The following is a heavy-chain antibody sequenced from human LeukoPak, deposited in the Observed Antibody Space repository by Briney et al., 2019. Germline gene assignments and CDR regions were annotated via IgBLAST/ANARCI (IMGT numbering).Heavy chain of an antibody. CDR1: GFTFSSYG. CDR3: ARRSDYYDSSNAIDY. Sequence: GSLRLSCAASGFTFSSYGMSWVRQPPGKGLEWIGSIYYSGSTYYNPSLKSRVTISVDTSKNQFSLKLSSVTAADTAVYYCARRSDYYDSSNAIDYWGQGTLVTVSS. D-gene: IGHD3-22*01. V-gene: IGHV4-39*01. J-gene: IGHJ4*02. CDR2: IYYSGST.